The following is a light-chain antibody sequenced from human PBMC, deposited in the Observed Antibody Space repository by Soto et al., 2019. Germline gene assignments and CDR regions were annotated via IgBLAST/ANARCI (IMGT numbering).Light chain of an antibody. CDR1: SSDVGAYNY. V-gene: IGLV2-14*03. CDR3: SSYTSSSTLCV. Sequence: QSALTQPPSASGSPGQSVTISCTGSSSDVGAYNYVSWYQQHPGKAPKLIIYEVSNRPSGVSNRFSGSKSGNTASLTISGLQAEDEADYYCSSYTSSSTLCVFGTGTKLTVL. J-gene: IGLJ1*01. CDR2: EVS.